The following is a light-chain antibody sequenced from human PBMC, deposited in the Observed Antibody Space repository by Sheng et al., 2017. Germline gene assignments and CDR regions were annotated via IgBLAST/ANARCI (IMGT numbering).Light chain of an antibody. Sequence: DIQMTQSPSTLSASVGDRVTINCRASQSISSWLAWYQQRPGKAPKLLIYKASNLESGVPSRFSGSGSGTEFTLTISSLQPDDFATYYCLQYNTYSLWTFG. CDR3: LQYNTYSLWT. CDR1: QSISSW. V-gene: IGKV1-5*03. CDR2: KAS. J-gene: IGKJ1*01.